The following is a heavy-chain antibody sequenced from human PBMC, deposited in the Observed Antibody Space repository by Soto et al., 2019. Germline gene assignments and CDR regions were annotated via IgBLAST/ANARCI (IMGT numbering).Heavy chain of an antibody. CDR2: IWYDGSNK. J-gene: IGHJ4*02. V-gene: IGHV3-33*01. D-gene: IGHD2-2*01. CDR3: ARDHSPVVLVPAAPDY. Sequence: PGGSLRLSCAASGFTFSSYGMHWVRQAPGKGLEWVAVIWYDGSNKYYADSVKGRFTISRDNSKNTLYLQMNSLRAEDTAVYYCARDHSPVVLVPAAPDYWGQGTLVTVSS. CDR1: GFTFSSYG.